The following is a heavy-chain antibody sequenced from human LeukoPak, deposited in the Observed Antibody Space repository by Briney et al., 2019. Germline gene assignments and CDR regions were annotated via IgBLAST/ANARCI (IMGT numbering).Heavy chain of an antibody. CDR2: INPSGGST. V-gene: IGHV1-46*01. J-gene: IGHJ6*03. CDR3: ASYSRLAVGYYMDV. Sequence: ASVKVSCKASGHTFTSYYMHWVRQAPGQGLEWMGIINPSGGSTSYAQKFQGRVTMTRDMSTSTVYMELSSLRSEDTAVYYCASYSRLAVGYYMDVWGKGTTVTVSS. CDR1: GHTFTSYY. D-gene: IGHD6-13*01.